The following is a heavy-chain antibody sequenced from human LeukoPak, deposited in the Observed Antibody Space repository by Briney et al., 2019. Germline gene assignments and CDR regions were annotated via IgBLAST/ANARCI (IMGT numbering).Heavy chain of an antibody. Sequence: GGSLRLSCAASGFTFSSYSMNWVRQAPGKGLEWVSSISSSSTYIYYAGSVKGRYTISRDNAKNSLFLQMNSLRAEDTGVYYCARDCPRAGGSCHSHWGRGTLVTVSS. CDR3: ARDCPRAGGSCHSH. D-gene: IGHD2-8*02. V-gene: IGHV3-21*01. CDR2: ISSSSTYI. CDR1: GFTFSSYS. J-gene: IGHJ4*02.